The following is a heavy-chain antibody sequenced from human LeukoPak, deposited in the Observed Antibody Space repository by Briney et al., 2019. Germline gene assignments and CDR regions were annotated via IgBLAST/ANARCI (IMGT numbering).Heavy chain of an antibody. Sequence: SETLSLTCTVSGGSISTYYWSWIRQPPEQGLEWIGYTHYSGSTKYNPSLKSRLTMSLDTSKNQFSLRLSSVTAADTAVYFCARGAAGTGAADYWGQGTLVTVSS. CDR2: THYSGST. V-gene: IGHV4-59*01. CDR1: GGSISTYY. J-gene: IGHJ4*02. CDR3: ARGAAGTGAADY. D-gene: IGHD6-13*01.